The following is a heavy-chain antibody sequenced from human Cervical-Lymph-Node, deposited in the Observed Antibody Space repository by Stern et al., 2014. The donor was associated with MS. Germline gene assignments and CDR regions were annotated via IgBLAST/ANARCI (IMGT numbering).Heavy chain of an antibody. V-gene: IGHV1-46*01. CDR1: GYTFTSFY. J-gene: IGHJ4*02. Sequence: QLVQSGAEVNKPGASVKVSCTASGYTFTSFYMHWVRQAPGQGLEWMAIINPSGGNKRYAQKLPGRVTITRKPSQRQGDITLSSLRSEDSAVYYCARTVSGWFHYWGQGTLVTVSS. D-gene: IGHD6-19*01. CDR2: INPSGGNK. CDR3: ARTVSGWFHY.